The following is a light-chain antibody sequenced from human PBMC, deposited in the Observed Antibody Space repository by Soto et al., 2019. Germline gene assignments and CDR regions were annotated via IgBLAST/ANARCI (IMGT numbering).Light chain of an antibody. Sequence: EIVMTQSPATLSVSPGERATLSCRASQSVSSNLAWYQQKPGQAPRLLIYGASTRATGITARFSGSGSGTEFTLTISSLQSADFAVYYCQQYNNWPRTFGHGTKV. CDR2: GAS. V-gene: IGKV3-15*01. J-gene: IGKJ1*01. CDR3: QQYNNWPRT. CDR1: QSVSSN.